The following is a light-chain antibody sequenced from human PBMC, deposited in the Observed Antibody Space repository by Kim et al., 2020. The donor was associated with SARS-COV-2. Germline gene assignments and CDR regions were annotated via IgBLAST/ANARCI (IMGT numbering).Light chain of an antibody. CDR3: QQYDRLQTPLT. Sequence: DIQMTQSPSSLSASVGDRVTITCQASRDINNYLNWYHQKPGKAPKLLIYDTSTLETGVPSRFSGGGSGTDFTFTISSLQPEDFETYYCQQYDRLQTPLTFGGGTKVDIK. CDR1: RDINNY. CDR2: DTS. V-gene: IGKV1-33*01. J-gene: IGKJ4*01.